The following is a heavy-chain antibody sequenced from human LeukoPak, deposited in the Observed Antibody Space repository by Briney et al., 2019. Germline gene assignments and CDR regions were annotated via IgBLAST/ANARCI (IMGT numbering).Heavy chain of an antibody. CDR3: ARGPNYVWGSYRYFDY. V-gene: IGHV4-30-4*01. CDR2: IYYSGST. Sequence: SETLSLTCTVSGASISSGDYYWSWIRQSPGKGLEWIGYIYYSGSTSYNPSLKSRVTISVDTSKNQFSLKLTSVTAADTAVYYCARGPNYVWGSYRYFDYWGQGTLVTVSS. J-gene: IGHJ4*02. D-gene: IGHD3-16*02. CDR1: GASISSGDYY.